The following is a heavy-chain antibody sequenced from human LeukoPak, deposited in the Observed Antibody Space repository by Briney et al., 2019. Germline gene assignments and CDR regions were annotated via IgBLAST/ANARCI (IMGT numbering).Heavy chain of an antibody. Sequence: NPSETLSLTCTVSGGSISGHYWTWIRQPPGKGLEWIGQIHYSGRPDYNPSLKSRVTISVDTSKSQLSLKVTSVTGADTAVYYCARFGVDYDMDVWGQGTTVTVSS. CDR1: GGSISGHY. J-gene: IGHJ6*02. CDR3: ARFGVDYDMDV. CDR2: IHYSGRP. V-gene: IGHV4-59*11. D-gene: IGHD3-16*01.